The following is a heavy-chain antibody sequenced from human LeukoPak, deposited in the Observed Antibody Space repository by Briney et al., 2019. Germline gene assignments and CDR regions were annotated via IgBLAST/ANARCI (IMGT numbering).Heavy chain of an antibody. CDR2: IYQSGLA. D-gene: IGHD6-6*01. V-gene: IGHV4-59*08. J-gene: IGHJ4*02. CDR1: GVSISGYY. CDR3: AGHDSGIAARPFDN. Sequence: SETLCLTCAVSGVSISGYYWSWVRQPPGKGLEWVGNIYQSGLADYNPSLRSRVTISVDISRNQFSLKLSSVTAADTAVYYCAGHDSGIAARPFDNWGQGTLVTVSS.